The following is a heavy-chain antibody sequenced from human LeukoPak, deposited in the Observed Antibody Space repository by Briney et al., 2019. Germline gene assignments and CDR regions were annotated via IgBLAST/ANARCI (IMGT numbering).Heavy chain of an antibody. V-gene: IGHV3-66*01. Sequence: GGSLRLSCAASGFTVSRYYMTWVRQAPGKGLDWVSVIADGGTTNYADSVKGRFTISRDNSKSTLYLQMNSLRAEDTAVYYCASSATTPGGFDYWAREPWSPSPQ. CDR1: GFTVSRYY. CDR2: IADGGTT. J-gene: IGHJ4*02. CDR3: ASSATTPGGFDY. D-gene: IGHD3-16*01.